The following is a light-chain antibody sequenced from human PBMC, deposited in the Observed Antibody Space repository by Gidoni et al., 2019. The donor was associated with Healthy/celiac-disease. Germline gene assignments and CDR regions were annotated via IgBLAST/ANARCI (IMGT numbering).Light chain of an antibody. CDR3: MIWHSSAWV. V-gene: IGLV5-45*02. CDR1: SGINVGTYR. Sequence: QAVLTQPSSLSASPGASASLTCTVRSGINVGTYRIYWYQQKPGSPPQYRLRYKSDSDKQQGSGVPSRFSGSKDASANAGILLISGLQSEDEADYYCMIWHSSAWVFGGGTKLTVL. CDR2: YKSDSDK. J-gene: IGLJ3*02.